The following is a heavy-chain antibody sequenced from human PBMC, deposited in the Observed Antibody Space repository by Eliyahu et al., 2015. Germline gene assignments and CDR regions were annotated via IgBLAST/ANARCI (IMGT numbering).Heavy chain of an antibody. J-gene: IGHJ4*02. D-gene: IGHD3-10*01. CDR1: GFXFSSYA. CDR2: ISGSGGST. V-gene: IGHV3-23*01. CDR3: AKGFYGSGSSYYFDY. Sequence: EVQLLESGGGLVQPGGSLRLSCAASGFXFSSYAMSWVRQAPGKGLEWVSAISGSGGSTYYADSVKGRFTISRDNSKNTLYLQMNSLRAEDTAVYYCAKGFYGSGSSYYFDYWGQGTLVTVSS.